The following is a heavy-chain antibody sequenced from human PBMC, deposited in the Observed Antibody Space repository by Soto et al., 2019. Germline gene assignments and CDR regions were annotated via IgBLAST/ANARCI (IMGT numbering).Heavy chain of an antibody. CDR3: ARDPSDCSSTSCWGYYALDV. D-gene: IGHD2-2*01. V-gene: IGHV3-21*01. CDR2: ISSSGTYI. CDR1: GFTFSTYS. J-gene: IGHJ6*02. Sequence: PGGSLRLSCAASGFTFSTYSMNWVRQAPGKGLEWVSSISSSGTYIHYADSLKGRFTISRYNAKNSLYLQMISLRAEDTAVYYCARDPSDCSSTSCWGYYALDVWGQGTTVTVAS.